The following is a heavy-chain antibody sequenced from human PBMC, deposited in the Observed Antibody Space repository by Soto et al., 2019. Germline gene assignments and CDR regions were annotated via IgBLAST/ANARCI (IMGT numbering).Heavy chain of an antibody. V-gene: IGHV3-30-3*01. D-gene: IGHD3-3*01. J-gene: IGHJ5*02. CDR2: ISHDENNK. Sequence: QVQVVESGGGVVQPGRSLRLSCAASGFTFSTFAFHWVRQAPGKGLEWVALISHDENNKYYGDSVKGRFTISRDNSKNTLYMAMNSLRVEDTAIYYCARDGLPDDFRTGGYWFDPWGQGTLVTVSS. CDR1: GFTFSTFA. CDR3: ARDGLPDDFRTGGYWFDP.